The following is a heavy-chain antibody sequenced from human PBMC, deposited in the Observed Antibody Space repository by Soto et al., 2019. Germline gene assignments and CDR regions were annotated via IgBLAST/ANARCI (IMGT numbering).Heavy chain of an antibody. V-gene: IGHV3-30*01. J-gene: IGHJ6*02. D-gene: IGHD3-22*01. CDR1: GFSLYSYV. CDR3: ARDPYYDSSGYLASNGMDV. CDR2: ISIDGTRT. Sequence: GGSLRLSCVASGFSLYSYVIHWVRQTPGKGLEWVAVISIDGTRTYYADSVKGRFTVSRDNSKNTQYLQMFGLTIEDTAMYYCARDPYYDSSGYLASNGMDVWGQGTTVTVSS.